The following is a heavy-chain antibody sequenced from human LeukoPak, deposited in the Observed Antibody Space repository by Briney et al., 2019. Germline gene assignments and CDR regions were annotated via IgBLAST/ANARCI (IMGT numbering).Heavy chain of an antibody. D-gene: IGHD5-12*01. J-gene: IGHJ6*02. CDR1: GFTFDDYA. Sequence: GGSLRLSCAASGFTFDDYAMHWVRQAPGKGLEWVSGISWNSGSIGYADSVKGRFTISRDNAKNSLYLQMNSLRAEDTALYYCAKDLWRGYSGYDESVVVAANYYYGMDVWGQGTTVTVFS. V-gene: IGHV3-9*01. CDR2: ISWNSGSI. CDR3: AKDLWRGYSGYDESVVVAANYYYGMDV.